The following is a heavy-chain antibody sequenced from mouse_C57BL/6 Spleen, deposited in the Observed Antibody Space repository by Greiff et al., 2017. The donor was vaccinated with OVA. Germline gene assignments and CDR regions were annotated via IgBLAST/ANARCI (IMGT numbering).Heavy chain of an antibody. D-gene: IGHD1-1*01. CDR2: IDPSDSYT. Sequence: QVHVKQPGAELVMPGASVKLSCKASGYTFTSYWMHWVKQRPGQGLEWIGEIDPSDSYTNYNQKFKGKSTLTVDKSSSTAYMQLSSLTSEDSAVYYCARNHEYGSSYAWFAYWGQGTLVTVSA. V-gene: IGHV1-69*01. CDR1: GYTFTSYW. J-gene: IGHJ3*01. CDR3: ARNHEYGSSYAWFAY.